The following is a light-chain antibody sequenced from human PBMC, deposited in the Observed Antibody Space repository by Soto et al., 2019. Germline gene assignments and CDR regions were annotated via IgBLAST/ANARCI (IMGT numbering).Light chain of an antibody. CDR1: QTVSSSY. V-gene: IGKV3-20*01. CDR3: HHYGGSPIT. Sequence: EIVMTQSPATLSVSPGERATLSCRASQTVSSSYLAWYQQRPGQAPRLLIYGTSTRATGTPARFSGSGSGTEFTLTISSLEPEDFAVYYCHHYGGSPITFGQGTRLEI. J-gene: IGKJ5*01. CDR2: GTS.